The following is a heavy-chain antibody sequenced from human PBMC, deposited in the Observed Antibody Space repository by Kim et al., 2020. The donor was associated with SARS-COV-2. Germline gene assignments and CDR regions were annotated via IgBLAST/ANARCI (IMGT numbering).Heavy chain of an antibody. CDR1: GFTFSSYA. V-gene: IGHV3-30*04. D-gene: IGHD2-21*02. CDR3: ARVSVVVTAIVDY. CDR2: ISYDGSNK. J-gene: IGHJ4*02. Sequence: GGSLRLSCAASGFTFSSYAMHWVRQAPGKGLEWVAVISYDGSNKYYADSVKGRFTISRDNSKNTLYLQMNSLRAEDTAVYYCARVSVVVTAIVDYWGQGTLVTVSS.